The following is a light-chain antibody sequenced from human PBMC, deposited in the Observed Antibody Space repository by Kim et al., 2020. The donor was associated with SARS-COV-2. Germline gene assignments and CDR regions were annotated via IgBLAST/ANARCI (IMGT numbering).Light chain of an antibody. CDR1: QSVSSN. J-gene: IGKJ1*01. Sequence: EIVMTQSPATLSVSPGERATLSCRASQSVSSNLAWYQQKPGQAPRLLIFGASTRATGIPARFSGSGSGTEFTLTICSLQSEDFAVYYCQHYNNWPPWTFGQGAKVDIK. CDR2: GAS. CDR3: QHYNNWPPWT. V-gene: IGKV3-15*01.